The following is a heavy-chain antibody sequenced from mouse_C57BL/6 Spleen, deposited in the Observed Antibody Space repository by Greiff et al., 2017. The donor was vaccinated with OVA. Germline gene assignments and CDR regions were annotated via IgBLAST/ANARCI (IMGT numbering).Heavy chain of an antibody. V-gene: IGHV1-53*01. Sequence: QVQLQQPGTELVKPGASVKLSCKASGYTFTSYWMHWVKQRPGQGLEWIGNINPSNGGTNYNEKFKSKATLTVDKSSSTAYMQLSSLTSEDSAVYYCARSGATVVATPYYFDYWGEGTTLTVSS. J-gene: IGHJ2*01. CDR1: GYTFTSYW. CDR2: INPSNGGT. CDR3: ARSGATVVATPYYFDY. D-gene: IGHD1-1*01.